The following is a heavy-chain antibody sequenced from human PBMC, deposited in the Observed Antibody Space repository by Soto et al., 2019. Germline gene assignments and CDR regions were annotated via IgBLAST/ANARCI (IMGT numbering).Heavy chain of an antibody. D-gene: IGHD3-3*01. V-gene: IGHV3-30*18. CDR2: ISYDGINK. CDR3: AKDQSGYDHYAMDV. Sequence: QVQLVESGGGVVQPGRSLRLSCAASGFIFSSYGMRWVRQAPGKGLEWVAVISYDGINKNHADSVKGRFTISRDNSKNTLHLQMISLRAEDTAVYYCAKDQSGYDHYAMDVWGQGTAVTVSS. J-gene: IGHJ6*02. CDR1: GFIFSSYG.